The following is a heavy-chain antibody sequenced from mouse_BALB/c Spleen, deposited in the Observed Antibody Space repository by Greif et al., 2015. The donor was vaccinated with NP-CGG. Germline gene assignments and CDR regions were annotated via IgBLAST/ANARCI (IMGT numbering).Heavy chain of an antibody. V-gene: IGHV1S137*01. D-gene: IGHD1-1*01. CDR1: GYTFTDYA. Sequence: VQLVESGAELVRPGVSVKISCKGSGYTFTDYAMHWVKQSHAKSLEWIGVISTYYGDASYNQKFKGKATMTVDKSSSTAYMELARLTSEDSAIYYCARGGVITTVVAPGFDVWGAGTTVTVSS. J-gene: IGHJ1*01. CDR3: ARGGVITTVVAPGFDV. CDR2: ISTYYGDA.